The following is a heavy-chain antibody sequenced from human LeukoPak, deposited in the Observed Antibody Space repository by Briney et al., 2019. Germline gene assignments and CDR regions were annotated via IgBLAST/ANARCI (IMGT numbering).Heavy chain of an antibody. V-gene: IGHV4-34*01. CDR2: INHSGST. J-gene: IGHJ4*02. CDR3: AGGSHCTNGVCYLSSLDY. D-gene: IGHD2-8*01. Sequence: SETLSLTCAVYGGSFSGYYWSWIRQPPGKGLEWIREINHSGSTNYNPSLKSRVTISVDTSKNQFSLKLSSVTAADTAVYYCAGGSHCTNGVCYLSSLDYWGQGTLVTVSS. CDR1: GGSFSGYY.